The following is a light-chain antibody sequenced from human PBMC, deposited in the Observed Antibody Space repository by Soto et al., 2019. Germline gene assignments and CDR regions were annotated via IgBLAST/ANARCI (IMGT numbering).Light chain of an antibody. V-gene: IGLV2-14*01. CDR3: SSYTSSSTYV. CDR1: SSDVGGYNY. CDR2: EVS. J-gene: IGLJ1*01. Sequence: QPVLTQPASVSGSPGQSITISCTGTSSDVGGYNYVSWYQQHPGKAPKLMIYEVSNRSSGVSNRFSGSKSGNTASLTISGLQAEDEADYYCSSYTSSSTYVFGTGTQLTVL.